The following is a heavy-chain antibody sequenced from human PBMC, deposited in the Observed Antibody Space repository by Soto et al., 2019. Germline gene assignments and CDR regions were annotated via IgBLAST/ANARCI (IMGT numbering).Heavy chain of an antibody. J-gene: IGHJ4*02. V-gene: IGHV5-10-1*01. D-gene: IGHD3-3*01. CDR2: IDPSDSYT. Sequence: GESLKISCKGSGYSFTSYWISWVRQMPGKGLEWMGRIDPSDSYTNYSPSFQGHVTISADKSISTAYLQWSSLKASDTAMYYCATYGRDLWSGYYTPFDYWGQGTLVTVSS. CDR1: GYSFTSYW. CDR3: ATYGRDLWSGYYTPFDY.